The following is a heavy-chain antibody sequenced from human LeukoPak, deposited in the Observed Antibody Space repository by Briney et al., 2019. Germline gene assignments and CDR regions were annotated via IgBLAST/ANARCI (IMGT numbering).Heavy chain of an antibody. CDR3: ARGSIAAAGTIDY. Sequence: GASVKVSCKASGYTFTSYAMHWVRQAPGQRLEWMGWINAGNGNTKYSQKFQGRVTITRDTSASTAYMELSSLRSEDTAVYYCARGSIAAAGTIDYWGQGTLVTVSS. CDR1: GYTFTSYA. V-gene: IGHV1-3*01. CDR2: INAGNGNT. D-gene: IGHD6-13*01. J-gene: IGHJ4*02.